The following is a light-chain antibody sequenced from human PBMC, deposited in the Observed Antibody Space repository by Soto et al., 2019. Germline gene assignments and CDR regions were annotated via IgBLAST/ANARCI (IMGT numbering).Light chain of an antibody. CDR2: GTS. Sequence: VSTQSPGTLSLSPGERATLSCMASQSVSTTYLAWYQQKPGQSPRLLIYGTSNRATGIPDRFSGSGSGTDFTLTISRLEPEDFAVYYCQQYGMSRWTFGQGTKVDIK. CDR3: QQYGMSRWT. J-gene: IGKJ1*01. CDR1: QSVSTTY. V-gene: IGKV3-20*01.